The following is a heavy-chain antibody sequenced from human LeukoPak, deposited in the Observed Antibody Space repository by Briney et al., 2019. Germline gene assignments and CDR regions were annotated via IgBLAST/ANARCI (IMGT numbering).Heavy chain of an antibody. CDR1: GFTFSSYG. CDR2: ISYDGSNK. V-gene: IGHV3-30*18. Sequence: GGSLRLSCAASGFTFSSYGMHWVRQAPGKGLEWVAVISYDGSNKYYADSVKGRFTISRDNPKNTLYLQMNSLRAEDTAVYYCAKTASGSSFYYFDYWGQGTLVTVSS. J-gene: IGHJ4*02. CDR3: AKTASGSSFYYFDY. D-gene: IGHD6-13*01.